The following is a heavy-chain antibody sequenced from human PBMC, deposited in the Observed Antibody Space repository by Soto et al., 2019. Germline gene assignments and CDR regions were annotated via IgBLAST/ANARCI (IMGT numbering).Heavy chain of an antibody. J-gene: IGHJ6*02. CDR1: GGTFSNHA. D-gene: IGHD3-16*01. CDR2: IVPMFGTS. CDR3: ARGDDFDYYYGVDV. Sequence: QVQLVQSGAEVKKPGSSVKVFCKASGGTFSNHAISWVRQAPGQGLEWMGGIVPMFGTSNYAQKFQGRVTTTADKSTNTAYMELSSLTSEDTAVYYCARGDDFDYYYGVDVWGQGTTVTVSS. V-gene: IGHV1-69*06.